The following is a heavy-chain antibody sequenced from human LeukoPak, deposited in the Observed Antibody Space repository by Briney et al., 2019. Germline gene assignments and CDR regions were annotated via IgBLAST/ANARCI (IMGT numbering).Heavy chain of an antibody. J-gene: IGHJ4*02. D-gene: IGHD6-19*01. V-gene: IGHV4-59*08. CDR3: ARHPFSAPFDY. CDR1: GGSMINYY. Sequence: PSETLSLTCTVSGGSMINYYWSWIRLTPGKGLEWIAYAYHTGHTHYNPSLKSRATISLDTSKNQVSLKVNSVTAADTAVYYCARHPFSAPFDYWGQGTLVTVSS. CDR2: AYHTGHT.